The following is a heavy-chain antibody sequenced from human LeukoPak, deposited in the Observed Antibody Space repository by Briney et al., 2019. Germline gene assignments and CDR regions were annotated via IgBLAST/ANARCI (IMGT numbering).Heavy chain of an antibody. J-gene: IGHJ3*02. D-gene: IGHD3-9*01. CDR2: IKSKTDGGTT. V-gene: IGHV3-15*01. CDR1: GFTFSNAW. Sequence: GGSLRLSCAASGFTFSNAWMSWVRQAPGKGLEWVGRIKSKTDGGTTAYAAPVKGRFTISRDDSKNTLYLQMNSLKTEDIAVYYCTTGSFYDILTGYYTLDAFDIWGQGTMVTVSS. CDR3: TTGSFYDILTGYYTLDAFDI.